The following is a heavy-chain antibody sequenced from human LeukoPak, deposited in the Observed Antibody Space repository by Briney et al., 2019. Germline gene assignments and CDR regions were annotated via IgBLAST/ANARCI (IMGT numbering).Heavy chain of an antibody. D-gene: IGHD6-19*01. J-gene: IGHJ4*02. Sequence: PGGSLRLSCAASGSTFTSYWMSWVRQAPGKGLEWVANIKQDGNERYYVDSVKGRFTISRDNAKNSLYLQMNSLRADDTGVYYCAGSGWQVYFDYWGQGTLVTVSS. CDR1: GSTFTSYW. CDR2: IKQDGNER. V-gene: IGHV3-7*01. CDR3: AGSGWQVYFDY.